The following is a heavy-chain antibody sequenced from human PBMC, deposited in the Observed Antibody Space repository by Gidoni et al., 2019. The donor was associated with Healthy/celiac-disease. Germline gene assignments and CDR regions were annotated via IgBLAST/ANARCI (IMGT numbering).Heavy chain of an antibody. CDR2: ISSSISYI. CDR1: GFTFSSYS. V-gene: IGHV3-21*01. J-gene: IGHJ6*02. D-gene: IGHD5-18*01. CDR3: ARDFGGYSYGLRYYYYYGMDV. Sequence: EVQLVESGGGLVKPGGSLRLSCAASGFTFSSYSMNWVRQAPGKGLEWVSSISSSISYIYYADSVKGRFTISRDNAKKSLYLQMNSLRAEDTAVYYCARDFGGYSYGLRYYYYYGMDVWGQGTTVTVSS.